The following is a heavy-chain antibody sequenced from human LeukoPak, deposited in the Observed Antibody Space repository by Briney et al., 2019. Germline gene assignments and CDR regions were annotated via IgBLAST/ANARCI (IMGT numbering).Heavy chain of an antibody. V-gene: IGHV3-23*01. CDR3: AKIPNYGSGNDAFDV. Sequence: GGSLRLSCAAPGFTFSSYAMSWVRQAPGKGLEWVSGISGGGLSTYYADSVKGRFTISRDNSKNTLFLQMHSLRAEDTAVFYCAKIPNYGSGNDAFDVWGQGTMVTVSS. CDR1: GFTFSSYA. D-gene: IGHD3-10*01. CDR2: ISGGGLST. J-gene: IGHJ3*01.